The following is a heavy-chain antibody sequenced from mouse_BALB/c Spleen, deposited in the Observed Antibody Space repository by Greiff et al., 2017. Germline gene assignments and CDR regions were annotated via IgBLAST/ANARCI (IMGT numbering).Heavy chain of an antibody. D-gene: IGHD2-4*01. CDR2: ISYSGST. CDR3: AREDYDYDGFAY. J-gene: IGHJ3*01. Sequence: VQLQQSGPGLVKPSQSLSLTCTVTGYSITSDYAWNWIRQFPGNKLEWMGYISYSGSTSYNPSLKSRISITRDTSKNQFFLQLNSVTTEDTATYYCAREDYDYDGFAYWGQGTLVTVSA. V-gene: IGHV3-2*02. CDR1: GYSITSDYA.